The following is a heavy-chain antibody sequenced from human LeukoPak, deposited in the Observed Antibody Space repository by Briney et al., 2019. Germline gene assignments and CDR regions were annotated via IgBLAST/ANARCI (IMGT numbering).Heavy chain of an antibody. CDR2: ILYSGST. CDR3: ARHYYDSSGYRRDYYFDY. CDR1: GVSITSSSDY. Sequence: SETLSLTYTVSGVSITSSSDYWGWIRQPPGNGLEWIGSILYSGSTYYNPSLESRLTMSIDTSKNQFSLKLSSVTAAHTTAFYCARHYYDSSGYRRDYYFDYWGQGTLVTVSS. J-gene: IGHJ4*02. V-gene: IGHV4-39*01. D-gene: IGHD3-22*01.